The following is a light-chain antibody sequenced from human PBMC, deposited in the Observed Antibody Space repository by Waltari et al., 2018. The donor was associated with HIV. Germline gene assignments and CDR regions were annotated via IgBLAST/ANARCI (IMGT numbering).Light chain of an antibody. CDR2: GAS. CDR3: HQYAGSPLT. Sequence: EIVLTQSPGTLSLSPGERVTLSCRISQSISSRFLAWYQQQPGQAPRLLIHGASSRATDIPDRFSGSGSGTEFTLTISRLEPEDFAVYYCHQYAGSPLTFGGGTKVEIK. V-gene: IGKV3-20*01. J-gene: IGKJ4*01. CDR1: QSISSRF.